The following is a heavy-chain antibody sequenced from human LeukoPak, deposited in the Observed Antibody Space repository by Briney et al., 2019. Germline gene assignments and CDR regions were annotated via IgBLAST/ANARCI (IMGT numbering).Heavy chain of an antibody. D-gene: IGHD3-10*01. V-gene: IGHV3-21*01. CDR2: ISTSSSHM. J-gene: IGHJ5*02. CDR3: ARGLYYGSGSYPTAGNWFDP. CDR1: GFTFKIYS. Sequence: KPGGSLRLSCAASGFTFKIYSMNWVRQAPGKGLEWVSSISTSSSHMYYADSVKGRFTISRDNAKNSLYLQMNNLRAEDTAVYYCARGLYYGSGSYPTAGNWFDPWGQGTLVTVSS.